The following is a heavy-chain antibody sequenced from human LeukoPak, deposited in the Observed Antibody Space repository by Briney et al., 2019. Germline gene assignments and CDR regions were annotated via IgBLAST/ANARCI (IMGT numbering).Heavy chain of an antibody. V-gene: IGHV3-11*01. CDR1: GFTFSDYY. Sequence: GGSLRLSCAASGFTFSDYYMSWIRQAPGKGLEWVSYISSSGSTIYYADSVKGRFTISRDNAKTSLYLQMNSLRAEDTAVYYCARGQYYDFWRGSADFDYCGQGPLVTVSS. CDR3: ARGQYYDFWRGSADFDY. D-gene: IGHD3-3*01. J-gene: IGHJ4*02. CDR2: ISSSGSTI.